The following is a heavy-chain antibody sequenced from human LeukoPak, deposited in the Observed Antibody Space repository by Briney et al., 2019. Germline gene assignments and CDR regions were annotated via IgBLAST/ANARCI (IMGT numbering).Heavy chain of an antibody. Sequence: SETLSLTCTVSGGSFSSGDYSWNWIRQPAGQGLEWIGRLFSSGTTNYNPSLKSRVTISGDTSNNQFSLKLSSVTAADTAVYYCAREGGGLKGFDYWGQGTLVTVSS. V-gene: IGHV4-61*10. J-gene: IGHJ4*02. D-gene: IGHD3/OR15-3a*01. CDR2: LFSSGTT. CDR3: AREGGGLKGFDY. CDR1: GGSFSSGDYS.